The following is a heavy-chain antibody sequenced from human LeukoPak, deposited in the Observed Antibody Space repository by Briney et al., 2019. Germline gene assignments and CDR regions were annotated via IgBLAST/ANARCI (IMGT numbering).Heavy chain of an antibody. CDR2: IYSGGST. J-gene: IGHJ5*02. D-gene: IGHD1-26*01. Sequence: PGGSLRLSCAASGFTVSSNYMSWVRQAPGKGPEWVSVIYSGGSTYYADSVKGRFTISRDNSKNTLYLQMNSLRAEDTAVYYCARDLGELKNWFDPWGQGTLVTVSS. V-gene: IGHV3-53*01. CDR3: ARDLGELKNWFDP. CDR1: GFTVSSNY.